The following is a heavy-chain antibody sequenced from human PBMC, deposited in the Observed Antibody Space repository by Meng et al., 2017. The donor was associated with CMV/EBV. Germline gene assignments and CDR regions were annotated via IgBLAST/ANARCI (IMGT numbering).Heavy chain of an antibody. CDR2: ISSSSSYI. CDR1: FTFRRHS. D-gene: IGHD3-22*01. V-gene: IGHV3-21*01. CDR3: ARAYYYDSSGYYVFDY. J-gene: IGHJ4*02. Sequence: FTFRRHSINWVRQAPGKGLEWVSSISSSSSYIYYADSVKGRFTISRDNAKNSLYLQMNSLRAGDTAVYYCARAYYYDSSGYYVFDYWGQGTLVTVSS.